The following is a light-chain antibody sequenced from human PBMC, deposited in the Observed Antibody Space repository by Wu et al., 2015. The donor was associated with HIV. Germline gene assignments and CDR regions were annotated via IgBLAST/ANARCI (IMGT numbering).Light chain of an antibody. CDR3: QQYGDSPAWT. J-gene: IGKJ1*01. Sequence: EIVLTQSPGTLSLSPGQRATLSCRASQRVSTNFLAWYQHKPAQAPRLLIYGTSTRATGIPDRFSGSGPGTDFTLTITRLEPEDSAVYYCQQYGDSPAWTFGQGTKVEVK. V-gene: IGKV3-20*01. CDR1: QRVSTNF. CDR2: GTS.